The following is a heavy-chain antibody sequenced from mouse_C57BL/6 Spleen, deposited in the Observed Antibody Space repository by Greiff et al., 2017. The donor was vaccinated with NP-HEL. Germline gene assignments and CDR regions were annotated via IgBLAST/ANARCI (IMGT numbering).Heavy chain of an antibody. CDR3: ARPHNWDSWYFDV. CDR2: INPDSSTI. CDR1: AVDFSRYW. Sequence: PASAVDFSRYWMSWVRRAPGKGLEWIGEINPDSSTINYAPSLKDKFIISRDNAKNTLYLQMSKVRSEDTALYYCARPHNWDSWYFDVWGTGTTVTVSS. J-gene: IGHJ1*03. D-gene: IGHD4-1*01. V-gene: IGHV4-1*01.